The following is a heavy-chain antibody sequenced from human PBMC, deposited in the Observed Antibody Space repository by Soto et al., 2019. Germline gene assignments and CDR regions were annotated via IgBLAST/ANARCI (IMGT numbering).Heavy chain of an antibody. Sequence: PGGSLRLSCAASGFTFSSYAMSWVRQAPGKGLEWVSAISGSGGSTYYADSVKGRFTISRDNSKNTLYLQMNSLRAEDTAGYYCAKHLGWGYYYGMDVWGQGTTVTVSS. CDR1: GFTFSSYA. V-gene: IGHV3-23*01. J-gene: IGHJ6*02. CDR2: ISGSGGST. D-gene: IGHD3-16*01. CDR3: AKHLGWGYYYGMDV.